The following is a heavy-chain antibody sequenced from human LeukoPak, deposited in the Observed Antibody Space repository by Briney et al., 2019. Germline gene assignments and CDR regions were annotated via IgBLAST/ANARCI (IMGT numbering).Heavy chain of an antibody. V-gene: IGHV1-2*02. D-gene: IGHD2-2*01. CDR1: GYTFTGYY. CDR3: AITPPIVVVPTREDHGAFDI. J-gene: IGHJ3*02. Sequence: GASVKVSCKASGYTFTGYYMHWVRQAPGQGLEWMGWINPNSGGTNYAQKFQGRVTMTRDTSISTAYMELSRLRSDDTAVYYCAITPPIVVVPTREDHGAFDIWGQGTMVTVSS. CDR2: INPNSGGT.